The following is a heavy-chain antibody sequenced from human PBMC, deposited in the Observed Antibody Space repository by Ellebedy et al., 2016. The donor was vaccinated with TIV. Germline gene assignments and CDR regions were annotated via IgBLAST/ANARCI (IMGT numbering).Heavy chain of an antibody. CDR2: ITYDGSNK. J-gene: IGHJ3*01. D-gene: IGHD5-18*01. Sequence: PGGSLRLSCTASGFTFKFHTMRWVRQAPGKGLEWVAVITYDGSNKYYADSVKGRFTISRDNSKNTLDLQMNNLRAEATAVYYCAGVSGYSYGYAAFDVWGQGTMVTVSS. CDR1: GFTFKFHT. CDR3: AGVSGYSYGYAAFDV. V-gene: IGHV3-30*04.